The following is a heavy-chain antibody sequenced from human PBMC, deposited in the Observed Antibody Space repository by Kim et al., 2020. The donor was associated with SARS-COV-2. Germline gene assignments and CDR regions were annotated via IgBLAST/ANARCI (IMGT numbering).Heavy chain of an antibody. V-gene: IGHV1-2*02. Sequence: ASVKVSCKASGYTFTGHYIHWVRQAPGQGLEWMGCINPNSGDTDYEQKFQGRVTMTRDTSISTAYMELSRLTSDDTAVYYCARRRYSTHGDFDYWGQGTLVTVSS. CDR2: INPNSGDT. CDR1: GYTFTGHY. CDR3: ARRRYSTHGDFDY. J-gene: IGHJ4*02. D-gene: IGHD3-9*01.